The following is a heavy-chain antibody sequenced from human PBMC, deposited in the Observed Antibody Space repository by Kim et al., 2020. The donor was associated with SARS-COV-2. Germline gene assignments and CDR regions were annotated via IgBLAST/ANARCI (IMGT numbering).Heavy chain of an antibody. CDR3: ARACSGGICYDAFVI. CDR2: ISSSASTV. J-gene: IGHJ3*02. CDR1: GFTFSSYE. Sequence: GGSLRLSCAASGFTFSSYEMNWVRQAPGKGLEWVSYISSSASTVYHADSVKGRFTISRDNAKDSLYLQMNSLRAEDTAAYYCARACSGGICYDAFVIWGQGTMVTVSS. D-gene: IGHD2-15*01. V-gene: IGHV3-48*03.